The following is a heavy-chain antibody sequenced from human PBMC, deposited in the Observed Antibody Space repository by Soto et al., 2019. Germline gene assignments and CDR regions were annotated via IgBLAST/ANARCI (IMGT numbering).Heavy chain of an antibody. V-gene: IGHV4-61*08. CDR1: GGSVSSGDYF. J-gene: IGHJ6*02. D-gene: IGHD3-10*01. CDR3: ARSPNYYYYGFDV. Sequence: ETLSLTCTVSGGSVSSGDYFWSWLRQSPGKRLEWIAYIYYSGSTNYNPSLKSRATISVDTSKSQVSLTLTSMTAADAALYYCARSPNYYYYGFDVWGQGTAVTVSS. CDR2: IYYSGST.